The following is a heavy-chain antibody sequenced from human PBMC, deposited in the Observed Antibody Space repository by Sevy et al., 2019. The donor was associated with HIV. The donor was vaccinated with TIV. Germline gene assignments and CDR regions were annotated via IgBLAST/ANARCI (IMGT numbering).Heavy chain of an antibody. Sequence: GGSLRLSCAASGFTFSSYSMNWVRQAPGKGLEWVSSISSSSSYIYYAYSVKGRFTISRDNAKNSLYLQMNSLRAEDTAVYYCARVWVSYYYDSSGLLDYWGQGTLVTVSS. V-gene: IGHV3-21*01. CDR1: GFTFSSYS. J-gene: IGHJ4*02. D-gene: IGHD3-22*01. CDR3: ARVWVSYYYDSSGLLDY. CDR2: ISSSSSYI.